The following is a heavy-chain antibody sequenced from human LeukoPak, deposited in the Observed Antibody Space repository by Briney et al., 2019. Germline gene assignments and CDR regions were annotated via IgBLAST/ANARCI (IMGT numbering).Heavy chain of an antibody. J-gene: IGHJ6*02. CDR2: IKQDGSEK. V-gene: IGHV3-7*01. CDR1: GFTFSSYW. CDR3: ARDNLVELDYYYYGMDV. Sequence: GGSLRLSCAASGFTFSSYWMSWVRQAPEKGLEWVANIKQDGSEKYYVDSVKGRFTISRDNAKNSLYLQMNSLRAEDTAVYYCARDNLVELDYYYYGMDVWGQGTTVTVAS. D-gene: IGHD1-26*01.